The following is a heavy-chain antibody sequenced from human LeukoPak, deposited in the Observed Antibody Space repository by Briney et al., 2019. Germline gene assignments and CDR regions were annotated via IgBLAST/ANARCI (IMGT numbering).Heavy chain of an antibody. Sequence: GGSLRLSCTASGFTFSSYWMHWVRQAPGKGLVWVSRINGDGSVASDADSVKGRFTIFRDNAKNTLYLQMNSLRAEDMAVYYCARGPPHTGNYCPGDCWGQGTLVTVSS. D-gene: IGHD1-26*01. CDR3: ARGPPHTGNYCPGDC. J-gene: IGHJ4*02. CDR1: GFTFSSYW. CDR2: INGDGSVA. V-gene: IGHV3-74*01.